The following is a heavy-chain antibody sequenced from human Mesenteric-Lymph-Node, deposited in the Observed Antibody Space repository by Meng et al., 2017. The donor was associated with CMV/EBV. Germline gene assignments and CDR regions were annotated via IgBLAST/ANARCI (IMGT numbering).Heavy chain of an antibody. D-gene: IGHD2-2*01. CDR1: GFTFSDYY. CDR2: ISSSSSYI. J-gene: IGHJ3*02. V-gene: IGHV3-21*01. Sequence: GESLKISCAASGFTFSDYYMNWVRQAPGKGLEWVSSISSSSSYIYYADSVKGRFTISRDNAKNSLYLQMNSLRAEDTAVYYCARDIVVVPAAIPRLAFDIWGQGTMVTVSS. CDR3: ARDIVVVPAAIPRLAFDI.